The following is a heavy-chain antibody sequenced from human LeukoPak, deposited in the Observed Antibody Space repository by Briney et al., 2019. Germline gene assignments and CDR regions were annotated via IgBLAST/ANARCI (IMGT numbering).Heavy chain of an antibody. J-gene: IGHJ4*02. CDR3: ARDIQYCSGTRCQGY. D-gene: IGHD2-2*01. CDR2: ISSGGTYI. V-gene: IGHV3-21*06. CDR1: GFTFSSYI. Sequence: PGGSLRLSCEASGFTFSSYIMIWVRQPPGKGLEWVSSISSGGTYIPYADSVKGRFTISRDNAKNSLYLQMNSLRAEDTAVYYCARDIQYCSGTRCQGYWGQGTLVTVSS.